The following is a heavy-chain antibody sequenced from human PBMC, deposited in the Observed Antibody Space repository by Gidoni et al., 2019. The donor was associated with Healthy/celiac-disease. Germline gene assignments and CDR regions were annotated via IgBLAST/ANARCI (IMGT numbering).Heavy chain of an antibody. CDR2: IKSKTDGGTT. J-gene: IGHJ6*02. V-gene: IGHV3-15*07. CDR3: TTGSYYDFWSGSDPYGMDV. Sequence: SNAWMNWVRQVPGKGLEWVGRIKSKTDGGTTDYAAPVKVRFTISRDDSKNTLYLQMNSLKTEDTAVYYCTTGSYYDFWSGSDPYGMDVWGQGTTVTVSS. D-gene: IGHD3-3*01. CDR1: SNAW.